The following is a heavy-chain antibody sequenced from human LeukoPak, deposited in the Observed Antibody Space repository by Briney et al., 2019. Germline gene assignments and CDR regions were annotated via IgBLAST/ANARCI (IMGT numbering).Heavy chain of an antibody. CDR2: IYTSGST. CDR3: ARDRPHGGSGYFFDY. V-gene: IGHV4-4*07. CDR1: GGSISSYY. J-gene: IGHJ4*02. Sequence: SETLSLTCTVSGGSISSYYWSWIRQPAGKGLEWIGRIYTSGSTNYNPSLESRVTMSVDTSKNQFSLKLSSVTAADTAVYYCARDRPHGGSGYFFDYWGQGTLVTVSS. D-gene: IGHD3-22*01.